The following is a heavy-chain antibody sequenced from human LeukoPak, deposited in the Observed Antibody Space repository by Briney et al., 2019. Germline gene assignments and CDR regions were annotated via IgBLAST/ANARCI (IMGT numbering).Heavy chain of an antibody. CDR1: GFTFSTYS. CDR3: ARDDSSGYDYSPPDY. Sequence: GGSLRLSCAASGFTFSTYSMNWVRQAPGKGLEWVSYISSSSSTIYYADSVSGRFTISRDNARNSLYLQMNSLRAEDTAVYYCARDDSSGYDYSPPDYWGQGTLVTVSS. D-gene: IGHD3-22*01. CDR2: ISSSSSTI. J-gene: IGHJ4*02. V-gene: IGHV3-48*01.